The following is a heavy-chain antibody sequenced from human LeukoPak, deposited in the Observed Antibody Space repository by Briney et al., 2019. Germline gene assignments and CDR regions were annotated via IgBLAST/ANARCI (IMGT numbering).Heavy chain of an antibody. CDR1: GGSISSGDYY. Sequence: PSETLSLTCTVSGGSISSGDYYWSWIRQPPGKGLEWIGYIYYSGSTYYNPSLKSRVTISVDTSKNQFSLKLSSVTAADTAVYYCARGAGIAARLRYYYYYMDVWGKGTTVTVSS. V-gene: IGHV4-30-4*01. D-gene: IGHD6-6*01. J-gene: IGHJ6*03. CDR3: ARGAGIAARLRYYYYYMDV. CDR2: IYYSGST.